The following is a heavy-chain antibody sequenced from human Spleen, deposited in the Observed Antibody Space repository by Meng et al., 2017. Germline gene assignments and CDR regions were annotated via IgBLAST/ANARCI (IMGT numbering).Heavy chain of an antibody. D-gene: IGHD3-16*01. CDR2: IKGDGCST. J-gene: IGHJ5*02. V-gene: IGHV3-74*02. Sequence: EAQLVESGGGVVQPGGSLRLSCAACGFIFSYSGMHWVSQVPGKGLVWVSRIKGDGCSTDYADSVKGRFTVSRDNSKNTLFLQMDSLRVDDTAVYYCARGGSPSDHWGQGTLVTVSS. CDR3: ARGGSPSDH. CDR1: GFIFSYSG.